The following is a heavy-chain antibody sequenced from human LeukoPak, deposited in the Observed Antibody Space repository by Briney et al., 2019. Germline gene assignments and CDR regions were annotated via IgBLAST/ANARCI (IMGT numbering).Heavy chain of an antibody. J-gene: IGHJ3*01. CDR2: IYNDGDT. CDR3: TSRGFRLPLDAFDV. V-gene: IGHV4-39*01. Sequence: SETLSLTCTVSGGPISTSAYYWVWVRQSPGKGLEWIGSIYNDGDTYYNPSFESRVTIAIETSKNQFSLRLTSVTAADTAAYYCTSRGFRLPLDAFDVWGQGTRVAVSS. CDR1: GGPISTSAYY.